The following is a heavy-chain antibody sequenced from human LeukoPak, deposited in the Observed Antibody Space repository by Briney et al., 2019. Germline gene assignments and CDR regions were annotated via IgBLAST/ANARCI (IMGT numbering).Heavy chain of an antibody. V-gene: IGHV3-23*01. Sequence: GGSLRLSCAASGFTFSSYSMNWVRQAPGKGLEWVSAISGSGGSTHYADSVKGRFTISRDNSKNTLYLQMNSLRAEDTAVYYCAKDRWELQYYFDYWGQGTLVTVSS. D-gene: IGHD1-26*01. CDR2: ISGSGGST. CDR1: GFTFSSYS. J-gene: IGHJ4*02. CDR3: AKDRWELQYYFDY.